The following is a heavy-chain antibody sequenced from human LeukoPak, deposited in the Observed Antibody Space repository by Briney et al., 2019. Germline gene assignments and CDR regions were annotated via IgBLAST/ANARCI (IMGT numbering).Heavy chain of an antibody. D-gene: IGHD2-21*02. Sequence: GASVTVSFTASGYTFTIYAMNWVRQAPGQGLEWMGWINTNTGNPTYAQGFTGRFVFSLDTSVSTAYLQISSLKAEDTAVYYCARVVGCGGDCYSGISDYWGQGTLVTVSS. J-gene: IGHJ4*02. V-gene: IGHV7-4-1*02. CDR1: GYTFTIYA. CDR3: ARVVGCGGDCYSGISDY. CDR2: INTNTGNP.